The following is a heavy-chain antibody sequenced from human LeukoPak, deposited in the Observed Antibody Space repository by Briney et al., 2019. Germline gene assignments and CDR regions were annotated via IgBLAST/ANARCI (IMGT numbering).Heavy chain of an antibody. CDR2: IYYSGST. J-gene: IGHJ3*02. CDR3: ARGIPYIVVGRVAYAFDI. CDR1: GGSISSSSYY. D-gene: IGHD2-21*01. V-gene: IGHV4-39*07. Sequence: PSETLSLTCTVSGGSISSSSYYWGWIRQPPGKGLEWIGSIYYSGSTYYNPSLKSRVTISVDTSKNQFSLKLNSVTAADTAVYYCARGIPYIVVGRVAYAFDIWGQGTMVTVSS.